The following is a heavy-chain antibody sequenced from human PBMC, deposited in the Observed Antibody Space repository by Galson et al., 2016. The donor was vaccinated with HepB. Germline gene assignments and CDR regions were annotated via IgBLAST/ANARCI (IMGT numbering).Heavy chain of an antibody. CDR1: GLNFSPYW. J-gene: IGHJ3*02. V-gene: IGHV3-74*03. Sequence: SLRLSCAASGLNFSPYWMHWVRQVPGKGLMWLSHINSDGSITTYAGSVRGRFSISRDNAKNSLDLQMNSLRAEDTAVYYCAREGFGGFDIWGQGTLVTVSS. CDR2: INSDGSIT. D-gene: IGHD4-23*01. CDR3: AREGFGGFDI.